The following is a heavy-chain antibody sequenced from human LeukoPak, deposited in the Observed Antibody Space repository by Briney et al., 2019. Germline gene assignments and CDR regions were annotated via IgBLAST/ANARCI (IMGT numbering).Heavy chain of an antibody. CDR3: AKDIGWFDP. CDR2: ISGTGDSP. V-gene: IGHV3-23*01. Sequence: PGGSLRLSCAASGFTFRNYAMNWVRQAPGKGLEWVSAISGTGDSPHYADSVKGRFTISRDNSKDTLYLQMNSLRAEDTAFYYCAKDIGWFDPWGQGTLVTVSS. CDR1: GFTFRNYA. J-gene: IGHJ5*02.